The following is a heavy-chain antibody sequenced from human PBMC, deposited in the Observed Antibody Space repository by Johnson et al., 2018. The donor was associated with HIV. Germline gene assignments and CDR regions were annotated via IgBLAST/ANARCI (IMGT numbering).Heavy chain of an antibody. D-gene: IGHD3-3*01. J-gene: IGHJ3*02. V-gene: IGHV3-7*01. CDR3: ARDSYNFWSGYPDAFDI. CDR2: IKQDGSEK. CDR1: GFTFSSYW. Sequence: EQLVESGGGVVQPGRSLRLSCAASGFTFSSYWMSWVRQAPGKGLEWVANIKQDGSEKYYEDSVKGRFTISRDNAKNSLYLQMNSLRAEDTAVYYCARDSYNFWSGYPDAFDIWGQGTMVTVSS.